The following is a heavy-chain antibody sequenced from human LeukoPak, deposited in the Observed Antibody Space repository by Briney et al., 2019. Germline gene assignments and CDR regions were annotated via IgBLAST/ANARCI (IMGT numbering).Heavy chain of an antibody. CDR3: ARGAYNSGGTLEI. V-gene: IGHV3-21*01. CDR2: ISTSGNYI. J-gene: IGHJ4*02. Sequence: GGSLRLSCAASGFTFSSYSMNWVRQAPGKGLEWVSYISTSGNYIYYSDSVKGRFAISRDNAKNSLYLQMHSLRADDTAVYYCARGAYNSGGTLEIWGQGTLVTVSS. CDR1: GFTFSSYS. D-gene: IGHD3-22*01.